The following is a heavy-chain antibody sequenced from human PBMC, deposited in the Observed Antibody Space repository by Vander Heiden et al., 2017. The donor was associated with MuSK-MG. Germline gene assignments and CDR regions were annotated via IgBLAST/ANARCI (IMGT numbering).Heavy chain of an antibody. J-gene: IGHJ4*02. CDR1: GFTFSSYG. V-gene: IGHV3-33*01. D-gene: IGHD2-15*01. CDR2: IWYDGSNK. CDR3: AREGYCTGGSCFYLDY. Sequence: QVQLVESGGGVVQPGRSLRLSCSASGFTFSSYGMHWVRQAPGKGLEWVAFIWYDGSNKYYADSVKGRFTISRDNSKNTLYLQMSSLRAEDTAVYYCAREGYCTGGSCFYLDYWGQGTLVTVSS.